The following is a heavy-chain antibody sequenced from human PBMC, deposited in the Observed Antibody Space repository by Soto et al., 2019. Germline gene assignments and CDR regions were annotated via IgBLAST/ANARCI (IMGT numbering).Heavy chain of an antibody. CDR3: ARDRLGNDDTVYTRPINSYYYGMDV. V-gene: IGHV4-31*03. CDR2: IYYSGST. D-gene: IGHD3-22*01. J-gene: IGHJ6*02. Sequence: QVQLQESGPGLVKPSQTLSLTCTVSGGSISSGGYYWSWIRQHPGKGLEWIGYIYYSGSTYYNPSLKSRVTISVDTSKNQFSLKLSSVTAADTAVYYCARDRLGNDDTVYTRPINSYYYGMDVWGQGTTVTVSS. CDR1: GGSISSGGYY.